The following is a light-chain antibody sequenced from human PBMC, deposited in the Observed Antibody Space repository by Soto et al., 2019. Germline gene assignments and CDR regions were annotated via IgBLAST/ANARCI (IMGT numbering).Light chain of an antibody. CDR2: SAS. CDR1: QDISVY. CDR3: QKFNTAPLT. Sequence: DIQMTQSPSSLSASLGDRVTITCRASQDISVYLAWYQQKPGKAPKLLIYSASTLQSGVPSRFSGSGSGTDFTITISSLQPEDVANYYWQKFNTAPLTFGEGTRLEIK. V-gene: IGKV1-27*01. J-gene: IGKJ5*01.